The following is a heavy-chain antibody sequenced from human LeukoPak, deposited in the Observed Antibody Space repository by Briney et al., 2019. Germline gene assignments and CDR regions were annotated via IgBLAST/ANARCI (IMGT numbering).Heavy chain of an antibody. CDR1: GYSFTSYW. Sequence: GESLKISCKGSGYSFTSYWIGWVRQMPGKGLEWMGIIYPGDSDIRYSPSFQGQVTIAADKSISTAYLHWSSLKASDTAMYYCARGVTGTVPRFDPWGQGTLLTVSS. D-gene: IGHD1-20*01. CDR2: IYPGDSDI. CDR3: ARGVTGTVPRFDP. V-gene: IGHV5-51*01. J-gene: IGHJ5*02.